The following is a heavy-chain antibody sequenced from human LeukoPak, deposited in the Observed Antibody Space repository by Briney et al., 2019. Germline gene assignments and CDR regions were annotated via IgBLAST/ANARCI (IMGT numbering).Heavy chain of an antibody. V-gene: IGHV4-34*01. CDR2: INHSGST. J-gene: IGHJ4*02. CDR1: GGSFSGYY. CDR3: ARGAATGNFRYDY. Sequence: SETLSLTCAVYGGSFSGYYWSWIRQPPGKGLEWIGEINHSGSTNYNLSLKSRVTISVDTSKNQFSLKLSSVTAADTAVYYCARGAATGNFRYDYWGQGTLVTVSS. D-gene: IGHD6-13*01.